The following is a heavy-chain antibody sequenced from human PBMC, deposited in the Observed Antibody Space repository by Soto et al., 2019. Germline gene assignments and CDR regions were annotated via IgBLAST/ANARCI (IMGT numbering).Heavy chain of an antibody. V-gene: IGHV2-70*17. D-gene: IGHD3-10*01. Sequence: ASCPTLVNPTQTLTLTCTFSGFSLSTSGMCVSWIRQPPGKALEWLARIDWDDEKFYSTSLKTRLTISKDTSKNQVVLTMTNMDPVDTATYYCARIHLRHDYFYGMDVWGQGTTVTVSS. CDR3: ARIHLRHDYFYGMDV. CDR1: GFSLSTSGMC. J-gene: IGHJ6*02. CDR2: IDWDDEK.